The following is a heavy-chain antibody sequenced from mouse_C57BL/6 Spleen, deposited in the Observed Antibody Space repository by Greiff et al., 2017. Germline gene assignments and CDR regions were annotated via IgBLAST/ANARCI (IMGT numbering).Heavy chain of an antibody. V-gene: IGHV1-72*01. Sequence: QVQLQQSGAELVKPGASVKLSCKASGYTFTSYWMHWVKQRPGRGLEWIGRIDPNSGGTKYNEQFKRKATLTVDKPSSTAYMQISSLTSEDSAVYYCARGNYYGSRGDYAMDYWGQGTSVTVSS. J-gene: IGHJ4*01. CDR2: IDPNSGGT. D-gene: IGHD1-1*01. CDR1: GYTFTSYW. CDR3: ARGNYYGSRGDYAMDY.